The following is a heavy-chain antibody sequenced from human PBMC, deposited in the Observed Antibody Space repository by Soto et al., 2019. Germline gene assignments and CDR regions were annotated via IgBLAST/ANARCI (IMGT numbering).Heavy chain of an antibody. CDR3: ARGFWSGFNYYYGMDV. Sequence: SETLSLTCTVSGGSISSSSYYWGWIRQPPGKGLGWIGSIYYSGSTYYNPSLKSRVTISVDTSKNQFSLKLSSVTAADTAVYYCARGFWSGFNYYYGMDVWGQGTTVTVSS. CDR1: GGSISSSSYY. D-gene: IGHD3-3*01. CDR2: IYYSGST. V-gene: IGHV4-39*01. J-gene: IGHJ6*02.